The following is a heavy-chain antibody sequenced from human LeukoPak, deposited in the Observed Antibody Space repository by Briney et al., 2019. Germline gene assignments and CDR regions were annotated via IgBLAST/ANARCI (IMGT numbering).Heavy chain of an antibody. D-gene: IGHD6-6*01. V-gene: IGHV3-23*01. Sequence: QPGGTLRLSCAASGFTFSSYGMSWVRQAPGKGLEWVSAISGSGGSTYYVDSVKGRFTISRDNSKNTLYLQMNSLRAEDTAVYYCARERQLKVGWFDPWGQGTLVTVSS. CDR3: ARERQLKVGWFDP. CDR1: GFTFSSYG. CDR2: ISGSGGST. J-gene: IGHJ5*02.